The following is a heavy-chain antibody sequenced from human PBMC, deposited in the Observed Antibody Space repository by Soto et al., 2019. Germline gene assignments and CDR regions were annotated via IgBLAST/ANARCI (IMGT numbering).Heavy chain of an antibody. CDR2: ISSSSSTI. V-gene: IGHV3-48*02. Sequence: GGSLRLSCAASGFTFSSYAMSWVRQAPGKGLEWVSYISSSSSTIYYADSVKGRFTISRDNAKNSLYLQMNSLRDEDTAVYYCARARSPSSSWYKWAFDPWGPGTQVTVSS. D-gene: IGHD1-20*01. J-gene: IGHJ5*02. CDR1: GFTFSSYA. CDR3: ARARSPSSSWYKWAFDP.